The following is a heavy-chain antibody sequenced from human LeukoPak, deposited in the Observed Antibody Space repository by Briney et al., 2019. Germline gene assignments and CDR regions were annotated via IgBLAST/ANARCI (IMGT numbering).Heavy chain of an antibody. CDR1: GFTFSSYG. J-gene: IGHJ4*02. CDR2: IWYDGSNK. Sequence: GGSLRLSCAASGFTFSSYGMHWVRQAPGKGLEWVAVIWYDGSNKYYADSVKGRFTISRDNAKNSLYLQMNSLRAEDTAVYYCARGGTYYYDSSGYRDWGQGTLVTVSS. V-gene: IGHV3-33*01. CDR3: ARGGTYYYDSSGYRD. D-gene: IGHD3-22*01.